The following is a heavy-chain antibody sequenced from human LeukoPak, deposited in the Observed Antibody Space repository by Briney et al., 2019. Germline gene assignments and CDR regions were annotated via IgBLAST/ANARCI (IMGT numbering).Heavy chain of an antibody. D-gene: IGHD1-26*01. CDR3: AGEIGNMWGSYHGRPGLYGMDV. CDR2: IYSGGRT. Sequence: GGSLRLSCAASGFTVSSNYMNWVGQAPGKGLDWVSGIYSGGRTDYVDSVKGRFNISRDNPNNTLYLQINSLRAEDTAVYNCAGEIGNMWGSYHGRPGLYGMDVWGQGTKVTVSS. J-gene: IGHJ6*02. V-gene: IGHV3-53*01. CDR1: GFTVSSNY.